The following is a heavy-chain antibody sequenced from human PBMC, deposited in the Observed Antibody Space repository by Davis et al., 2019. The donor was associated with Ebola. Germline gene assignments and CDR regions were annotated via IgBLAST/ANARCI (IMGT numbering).Heavy chain of an antibody. D-gene: IGHD6-19*01. Sequence: ASVKVSCKASGYTFTSYAMHWVRQAPGQRLEWMGWINAGNGNTKYSQKFQGRVTITRDTSASTAYMELSSLRSEDTAVYYCARDSSGWYYFDYWGQGTLVTVSS. J-gene: IGHJ4*02. CDR2: INAGNGNT. CDR1: GYTFTSYA. V-gene: IGHV1-3*01. CDR3: ARDSSGWYYFDY.